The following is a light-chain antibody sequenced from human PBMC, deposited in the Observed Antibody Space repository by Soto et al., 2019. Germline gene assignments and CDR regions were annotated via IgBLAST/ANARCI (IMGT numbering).Light chain of an antibody. J-gene: IGLJ3*02. CDR3: AAWDDSLSWV. CDR1: SSNIGSNT. CDR2: SNN. Sequence: QSVLTQPPSASGTPGQRVTISCSGSSSNIGSNTVNWYQQLPGTAPKHLNFSNNQRPSGVPDRFSGSKSGTSASLAISGLQPEDEADYYCAAWDDSLSWVFGGGTKLTVL. V-gene: IGLV1-44*01.